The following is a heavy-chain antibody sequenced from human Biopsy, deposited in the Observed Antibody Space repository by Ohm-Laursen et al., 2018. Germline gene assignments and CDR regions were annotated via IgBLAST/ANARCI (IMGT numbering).Heavy chain of an antibody. J-gene: IGHJ2*01. CDR3: ARNRVDVVKVTTIGWNFDL. CDR2: IHYTGHI. CDR1: GDTISTYY. V-gene: IGHV4-59*08. D-gene: IGHD5-12*01. Sequence: SETLSLTCTVSGDTISTYYWNWIRQTPGKGLEWIGYIHYTGHIRINPALNSRATISVDTSKDQFSQKLSSLTAADTAIYYCARNRVDVVKVTTIGWNFDLWGRGTLVTVS.